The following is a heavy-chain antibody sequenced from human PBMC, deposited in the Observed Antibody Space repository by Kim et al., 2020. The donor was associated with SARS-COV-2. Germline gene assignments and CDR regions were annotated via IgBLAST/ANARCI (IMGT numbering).Heavy chain of an antibody. CDR3: ARGGAQGMDV. Sequence: STHYNPYLKSRVTISVDTSKNQFSLKLSSVTAADTAVYYCARGGAQGMDVWGQGTTVTVSS. V-gene: IGHV4-31*02. CDR2: ST. D-gene: IGHD1-26*01. J-gene: IGHJ6*02.